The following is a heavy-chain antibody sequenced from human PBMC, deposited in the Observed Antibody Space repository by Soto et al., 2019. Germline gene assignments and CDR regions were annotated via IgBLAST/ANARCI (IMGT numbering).Heavy chain of an antibody. CDR2: NDEIAYT. J-gene: IGHJ6*02. CDR1: DGCSTRYY. D-gene: IGHD3-10*01. Sequence: PSQPRSLTRTVSDGCSTRYYCSRFRQHHEKGLEWTGYNDEIAYTSYNPSLKGRVSISVDTSKNQFSLTLTSVTAADTAVYYCARQGFGVLHGLVDVWGQGITVTVSS. CDR3: ARQGFGVLHGLVDV. V-gene: IGHV4-59*08.